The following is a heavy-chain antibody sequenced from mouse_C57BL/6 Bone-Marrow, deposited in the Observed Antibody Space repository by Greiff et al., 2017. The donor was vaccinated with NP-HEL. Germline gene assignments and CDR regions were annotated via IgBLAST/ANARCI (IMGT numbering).Heavy chain of an antibody. CDR3: ARSGGYDYRFAY. CDR1: GYTFTNYW. D-gene: IGHD2-4*01. Sequence: VQVVESGAELVRPGTSVKMSCKASGYTFTNYWIGWAKQRPGHGLEWIGDIYPGGGYTNYNEKFKGKATLTADKSSSTAYMQFSSLTSEDSAIYYCARSGGYDYRFAYWGQGTLVTVSA. J-gene: IGHJ3*01. CDR2: IYPGGGYT. V-gene: IGHV1-63*01.